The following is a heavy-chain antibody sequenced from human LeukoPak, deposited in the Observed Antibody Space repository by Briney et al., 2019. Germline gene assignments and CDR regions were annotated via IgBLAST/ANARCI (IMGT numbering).Heavy chain of an antibody. CDR1: GFTVSSNY. V-gene: IGHV3-53*01. CDR3: AREGHYDSSGYFDY. Sequence: GGSPRLSCAASGFTVSSNYMSWVRQAPGKGLEWVSVIYSGGSTYYADSVKGRFTISRDNSKNTLYLQMNSLRAEDTAVYYCAREGHYDSSGYFDYWGQGTLVTVSS. D-gene: IGHD3-22*01. J-gene: IGHJ4*02. CDR2: IYSGGST.